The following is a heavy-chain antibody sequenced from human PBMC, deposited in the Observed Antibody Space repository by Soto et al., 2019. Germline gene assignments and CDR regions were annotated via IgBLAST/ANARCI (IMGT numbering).Heavy chain of an antibody. CDR2: ISYDGSNK. J-gene: IGHJ4*02. Sequence: QVQLVESGGGVVQPGRSLRLSCAASGFTFSSYGMHWVRQAPGKGLEWVAVISYDGSNKYYADSVKGRFTISRDNSKNTLYLQMNRLRAEDTAVYYCAKDKVSVVVNAPFDYWGQGTLVTVSS. D-gene: IGHD2-21*01. CDR3: AKDKVSVVVNAPFDY. CDR1: GFTFSSYG. V-gene: IGHV3-30*18.